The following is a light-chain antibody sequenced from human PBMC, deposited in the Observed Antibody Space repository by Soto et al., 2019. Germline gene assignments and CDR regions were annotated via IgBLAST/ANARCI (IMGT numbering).Light chain of an antibody. CDR3: QQYGSSPYT. CDR2: GAS. CDR1: QSVSSSY. J-gene: IGKJ2*01. Sequence: EIVLTQSPGTLSLSPGERATLSCRASQSVSSSYLAWYRQKPGQAPRLLIYGASSRATGIPDRFSGSGSGTDFTLTISRLEPEDFAVYYCQQYGSSPYTCGQGTKLDIK. V-gene: IGKV3-20*01.